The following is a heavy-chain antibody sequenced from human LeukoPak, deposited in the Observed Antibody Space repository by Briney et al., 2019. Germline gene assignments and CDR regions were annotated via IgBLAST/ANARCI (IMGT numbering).Heavy chain of an antibody. J-gene: IGHJ4*02. Sequence: GESLKISCKGSGYSFTSYWIGWVRQMPGKGLEWMGIIYPGDSDTRYSPSFRGQVTISADKSISTAYLQWSSLKASDTAMYYCARLIQVGGSYFYFDYWGQGALVTVSS. V-gene: IGHV5-51*01. D-gene: IGHD1-26*01. CDR2: IYPGDSDT. CDR1: GYSFTSYW. CDR3: ARLIQVGGSYFYFDY.